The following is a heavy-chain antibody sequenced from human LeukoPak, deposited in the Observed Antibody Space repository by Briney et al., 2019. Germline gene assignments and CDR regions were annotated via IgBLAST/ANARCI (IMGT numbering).Heavy chain of an antibody. D-gene: IGHD6-13*01. CDR2: ICYDGSNK. V-gene: IGHV3-33*01. CDR3: ARGPLIAAAGTLDY. J-gene: IGHJ4*02. Sequence: GRSLRLSCAASGFTFSSYGMHWVRQAPGKGLEWVAVICYDGSNKYYADSVKGRFTISRDNSKNTLYLQMNSLRAEDTAVYYCARGPLIAAAGTLDYWGQGTLVTVSS. CDR1: GFTFSSYG.